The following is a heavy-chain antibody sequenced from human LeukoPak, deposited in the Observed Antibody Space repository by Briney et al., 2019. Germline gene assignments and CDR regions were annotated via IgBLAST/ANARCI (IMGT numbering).Heavy chain of an antibody. Sequence: TPGGSLRLSCAASGFTFSSYEMNWVRQAPGKGLQWVGRIKSKSDGGTIDYAAPVKGRFTISRDDSKNTLYLQMNRLKIDDTAMYFCTTDLPWYHSPSGHNGDLDSWGQGTLVTVSS. D-gene: IGHD2-15*01. CDR3: TTDLPWYHSPSGHNGDLDS. V-gene: IGHV3-15*01. J-gene: IGHJ4*02. CDR2: IKSKSDGGTI. CDR1: GFTFSSYE.